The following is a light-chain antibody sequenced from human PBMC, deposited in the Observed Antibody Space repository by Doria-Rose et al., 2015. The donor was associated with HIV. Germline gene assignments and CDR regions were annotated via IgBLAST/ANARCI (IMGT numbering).Light chain of an antibody. V-gene: IGLV1-40*02. Sequence: SVVTQPPSVSGAPGQRVAISCTGSSSNIGAGFDVNWYQQFPGTAPKLLIHGNTSRPSGVPDRFAGSKSGTSAFLAISGLRAEDEADYYCQSYDSRLSVYVFGTGTKVTVL. CDR1: SSNIGAGFD. CDR2: GNT. CDR3: QSYDSRLSVYV. J-gene: IGLJ1*01.